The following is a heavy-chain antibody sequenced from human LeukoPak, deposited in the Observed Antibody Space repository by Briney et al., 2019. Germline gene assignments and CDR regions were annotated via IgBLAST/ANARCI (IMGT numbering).Heavy chain of an antibody. D-gene: IGHD2-2*02. CDR1: GYTFTGYG. CDR3: ARGEVVVGQAAIQNY. Sequence: GASVTVSCKASGYTFTGYGMHWVRQAPPQGLARMGWMNPNSGGTNYEQKFQGRVTMTRDTSMSTDYMELSMLRSDDTAVYYCARGEVVVGQAAIQNYWGQGKLVTVTS. J-gene: IGHJ4*02. CDR2: MNPNSGGT. V-gene: IGHV1-2*02.